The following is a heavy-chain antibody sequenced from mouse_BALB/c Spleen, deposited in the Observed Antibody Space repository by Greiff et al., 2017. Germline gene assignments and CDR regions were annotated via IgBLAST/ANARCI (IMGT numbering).Heavy chain of an antibody. CDR1: GYNFTSYW. J-gene: IGHJ3*01. CDR3: ARGLRLFAY. D-gene: IGHD1-2*01. V-gene: IGHV1-55*01. CDR2: IYPGSGST. Sequence: VQLQQPGAELVKPGTSVKLSCKASGYNFTSYWINWVKLRPGQGLEWIGDIYPGSGSTNYNEKFKSKATLTVDTSSSTAYMQLSSLASEDSALYYCARGLRLFAYWGQGTLVTVSA.